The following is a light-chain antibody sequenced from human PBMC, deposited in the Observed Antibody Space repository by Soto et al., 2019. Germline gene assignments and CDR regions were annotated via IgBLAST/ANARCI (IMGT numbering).Light chain of an antibody. CDR1: QTISTY. V-gene: IGKV3-11*01. CDR3: QQRSNWPPT. CDR2: DAS. J-gene: IGKJ2*01. Sequence: EVVLTQSPATLSLSPGERATLSCRVSQTISTYLAWYQQKHGQSPRLLISDASNRATGIPARFSGSGTGTDFTLTISSLEPEDFVVYYCQQRSNWPPTFGQGTKLEIK.